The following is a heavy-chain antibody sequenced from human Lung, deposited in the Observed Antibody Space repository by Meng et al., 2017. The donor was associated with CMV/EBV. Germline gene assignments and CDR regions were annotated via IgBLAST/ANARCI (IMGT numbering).Heavy chain of an antibody. V-gene: IGHV3-48*03. D-gene: IGHD2-2*01. CDR3: ARDRPTHLIYCSNDNCYSNARDF. CDR1: GFTFSSYE. Sequence: GESLRLSCTASGFTFSSYEMNWVRQAPGKGLEWVSYISSSGSTVSYGDSVKGRFTISRDNAKNSLYLQMNSLRAEDTAVYYCARDRPTHLIYCSNDNCYSNARDFGGQGTXVTVSS. J-gene: IGHJ6*02. CDR2: ISSSGSTV.